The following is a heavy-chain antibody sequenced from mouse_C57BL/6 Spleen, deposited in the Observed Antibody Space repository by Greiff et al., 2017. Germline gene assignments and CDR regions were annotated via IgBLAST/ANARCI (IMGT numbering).Heavy chain of an antibody. D-gene: IGHD2-1*01. CDR3: ASEDLLWDLDY. Sequence: VQLQESGAELVKPGASVKISCTASGYAFSSYWMNWVKQRPGKGLEWIGQVYPGDGDTNYNGQFKGKAPLTADKSSSTAYMQLSSLTSADSAVYFYASEDLLWDLDYWGQGTTLTVSS. CDR2: VYPGDGDT. CDR1: GYAFSSYW. J-gene: IGHJ2*01. V-gene: IGHV1-80*01.